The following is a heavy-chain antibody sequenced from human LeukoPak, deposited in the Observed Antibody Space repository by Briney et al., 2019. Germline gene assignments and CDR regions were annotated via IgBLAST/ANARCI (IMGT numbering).Heavy chain of an antibody. CDR1: GGSFSGYY. Sequence: SETLSLTCAVYGGSFSGYYWSWIRQPPGKGLEWIGEINHSGSTYYNPSLKSRVTISVDRSKNQFSLKLSSVTAADTAVYYCARGNYYYGSGSYPSWGQGTLVTVSS. V-gene: IGHV4-34*01. J-gene: IGHJ4*02. D-gene: IGHD3-10*01. CDR3: ARGNYYYGSGSYPS. CDR2: INHSGST.